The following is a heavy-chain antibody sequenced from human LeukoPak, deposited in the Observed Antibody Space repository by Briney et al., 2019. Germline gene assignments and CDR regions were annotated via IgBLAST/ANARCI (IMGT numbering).Heavy chain of an antibody. CDR3: ASGPPFLKYFEY. J-gene: IGHJ4*02. CDR1: GFTFSTYV. CDR2: ISVGAEYI. D-gene: IGHD3-3*01. V-gene: IGHV3-23*01. Sequence: GGSLRLSCAASGFTFSTYVLNWFRQAPGKGLEWVSTISVGAEYIFYADSVKGRFTISRDDSNNALYLQMHSLRAEDTALYYCASGPPFLKYFEYWGQGTLVTVSS.